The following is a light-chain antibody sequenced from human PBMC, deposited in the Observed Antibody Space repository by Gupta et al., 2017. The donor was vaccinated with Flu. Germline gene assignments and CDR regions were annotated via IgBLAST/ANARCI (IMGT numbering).Light chain of an antibody. J-gene: IGLJ1*01. V-gene: IGLV2-14*01. Sequence: QSALTQPASVSGSPGQSITISCTGTSSNVGGYNYVSWYQQYPGKAPRLIIYEVSRRPSGVSNRFSGSKSGNTASLTISGLQADDEGDYFCSSYTGTGDPNYVFGTGTEVTV. CDR1: SSNVGGYNY. CDR3: SSYTGTGDPNYV. CDR2: EVS.